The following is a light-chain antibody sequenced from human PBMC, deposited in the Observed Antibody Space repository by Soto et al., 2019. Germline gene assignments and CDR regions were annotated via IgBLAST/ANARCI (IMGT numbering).Light chain of an antibody. Sequence: EIVLTQSPATLSLSPGERATLSCRASQSIGSNLAWYQQKHGQAPRLLIYNSSNRATGIPARFSGSGSGTDFTLTISGLEPEDFAVYFSQQRTLWPLTLGGGTKVAIK. J-gene: IGKJ4*01. V-gene: IGKV3-11*01. CDR2: NSS. CDR3: QQRTLWPLT. CDR1: QSIGSN.